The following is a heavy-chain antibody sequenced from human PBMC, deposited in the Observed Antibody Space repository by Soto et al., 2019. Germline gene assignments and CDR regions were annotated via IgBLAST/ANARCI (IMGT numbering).Heavy chain of an antibody. J-gene: IGHJ4*02. Sequence: QVHLVQAGAEVKKPGSSVRVSCKASGGSFSNYAVTWVRQAPGQRLEWMGGITPMFGIANYAQKFQGRVTLTADESTGTAYTELSSLRSDDTPTYYCASDRHHSGFEDWGQGTLVTVSS. CDR1: GGSFSNYA. CDR3: ASDRHHSGFED. V-gene: IGHV1-69*01. CDR2: ITPMFGIA.